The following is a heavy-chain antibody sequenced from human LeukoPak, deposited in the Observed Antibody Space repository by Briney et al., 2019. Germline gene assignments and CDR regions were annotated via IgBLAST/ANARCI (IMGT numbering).Heavy chain of an antibody. V-gene: IGHV3-7*01. Sequence: GGSLRLSCAASGFTFSSYWMSWVRQAPGKGLEWVANIKQDGSERYYVDSVKGRFTISRDNAKNSLYLQMNSLRAEDTAVYYCARVSYDILTGYSYIDYWGQGTLVTVSS. CDR3: ARVSYDILTGYSYIDY. CDR2: IKQDGSER. CDR1: GFTFSSYW. D-gene: IGHD3-9*01. J-gene: IGHJ4*02.